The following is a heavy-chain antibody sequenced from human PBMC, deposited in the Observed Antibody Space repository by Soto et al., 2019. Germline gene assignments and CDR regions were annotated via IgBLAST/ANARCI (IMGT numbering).Heavy chain of an antibody. CDR3: ARDMDDALAYYIFDY. CDR2: ISTSGDRS. J-gene: IGHJ4*02. CDR1: GFTFSSYA. Sequence: PGGSLRLSCAASGFTFSSYAMSWVRQAPGKGLEWVSSISTSGDRSFYADSVQGRFTISRDNSKNTLYLQMNSLRADDTAVYHCARDMDDALAYYIFDYWGQGTLVTVSS. D-gene: IGHD3-10*01. V-gene: IGHV3-23*01.